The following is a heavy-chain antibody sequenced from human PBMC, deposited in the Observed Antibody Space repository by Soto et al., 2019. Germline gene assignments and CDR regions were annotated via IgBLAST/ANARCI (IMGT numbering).Heavy chain of an antibody. CDR3: ARWSYLDY. V-gene: IGHV3-23*01. D-gene: IGHD3-3*01. J-gene: IGHJ4*02. CDR2: ISGSDGKT. CDR1: GSSFGSYA. Sequence: GGSLRLCCAASGSSFGSYALSWVRQAPGKGLEWVSTISGSDGKTFYADSVKGRFSISRDTSQSTLYLQMNSLRADGTAMYYCARWSYLDYWGQGTRVTVSS.